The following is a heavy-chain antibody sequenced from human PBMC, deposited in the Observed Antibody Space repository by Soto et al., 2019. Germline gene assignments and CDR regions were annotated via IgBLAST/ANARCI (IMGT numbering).Heavy chain of an antibody. J-gene: IGHJ3*02. CDR1: GFTFSSYE. CDR2: ISSSGSTI. V-gene: IGHV3-48*03. CDR3: AREKSSGWHGDAFDI. Sequence: GSLRLSCAASGFTFSSYEMNWVRQAPGKGLEWVSYISSSGSTIYYADSVKGRFTISRDNAKNSLYLQMNSLRAEDTAVYYCAREKSSGWHGDAFDIWGQGTMVTVSS. D-gene: IGHD6-19*01.